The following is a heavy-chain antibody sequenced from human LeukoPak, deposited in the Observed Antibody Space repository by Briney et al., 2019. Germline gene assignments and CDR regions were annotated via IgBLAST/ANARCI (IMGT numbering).Heavy chain of an antibody. CDR2: IKSDGSST. D-gene: IGHD5-12*01. CDR1: GFTFSSYW. CDR3: TRGVSGYDRSAFDI. J-gene: IGHJ3*02. Sequence: SGGSLRLACAASGFTFSSYWMHWVRQDPGKGQVWVSRIKSDGSSTTYADSVQGRFTISRDNAKNTLYLQMNSLRAEDTAVYYCTRGVSGYDRSAFDIWGQGTMVIVSS. V-gene: IGHV3-74*03.